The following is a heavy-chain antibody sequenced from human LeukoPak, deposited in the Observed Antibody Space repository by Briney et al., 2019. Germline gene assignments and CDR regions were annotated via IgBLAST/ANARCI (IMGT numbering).Heavy chain of an antibody. CDR3: ARGTRDCSSASCYNY. CDR1: GYSFTTFD. CDR2: MNPNSGNT. J-gene: IGHJ4*02. V-gene: IGHV1-8*02. D-gene: IGHD2-2*02. Sequence: GASVKVSCKASGYSFTTFDINWVRQATGQGLEWMGWMNPNSGNTGYAQKFQGRLTMTRDTSTSTSYMELSSLKSEDTAVYYCARGTRDCSSASCYNYWGQGTLVTVSS.